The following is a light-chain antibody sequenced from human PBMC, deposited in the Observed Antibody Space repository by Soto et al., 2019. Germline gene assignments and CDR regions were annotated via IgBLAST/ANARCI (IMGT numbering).Light chain of an antibody. V-gene: IGKV3D-15*01. Sequence: EVVLTQSPATLSLSPGERATLSCRASQSISTFLAWYQQKPGQAPRLLIFGASDRATGTPDRFSGSGSGTEFTLTISSLQSEDFAVYYCQQYNNWPPWTFGQGTKVDI. CDR2: GAS. CDR1: QSISTF. J-gene: IGKJ1*01. CDR3: QQYNNWPPWT.